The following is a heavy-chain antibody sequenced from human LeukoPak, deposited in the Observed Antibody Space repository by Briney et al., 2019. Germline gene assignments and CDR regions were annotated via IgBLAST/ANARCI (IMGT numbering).Heavy chain of an antibody. J-gene: IGHJ3*02. Sequence: SGTLSLTCAVSGGSISSSNWWSWARQPPGKGLEWIGAIYHSGSTNYNPSLKSPVTISVDKSKNQFSLKLSSVTAADTAVYYCAIRLGYCSSTSCYGAFDIWGQGTMVTVSS. V-gene: IGHV4-4*02. CDR1: GGSISSSNW. CDR2: IYHSGST. D-gene: IGHD2-2*01. CDR3: AIRLGYCSSTSCYGAFDI.